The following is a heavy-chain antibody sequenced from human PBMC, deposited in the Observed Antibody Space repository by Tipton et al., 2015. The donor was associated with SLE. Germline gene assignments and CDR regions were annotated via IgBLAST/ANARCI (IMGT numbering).Heavy chain of an antibody. V-gene: IGHV4-38-2*01. CDR1: TYSISNGHY. CDR3: ARHGGY. Sequence: TLSLTCSVSTYSISNGHYWAWVRQPPGKGLEWIGTVYHTGNTYYNPSLKSRVTISVDTSKNQFSLKLNSVTAADTAVYYCARHGGYWGQGTLVTVSS. D-gene: IGHD3-3*01. J-gene: IGHJ4*02. CDR2: VYHTGNT.